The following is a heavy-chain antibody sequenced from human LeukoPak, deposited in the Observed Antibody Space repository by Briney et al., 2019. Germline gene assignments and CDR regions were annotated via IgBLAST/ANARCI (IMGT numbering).Heavy chain of an antibody. D-gene: IGHD3-9*01. CDR2: IWYGGSNK. V-gene: IGHV3-33*08. Sequence: GGSLRLSCAASGFTFSSYGMHWVRQAPGKGLEWVAVIWYGGSNKYYADSVKGRFTISRDNSKNTLYLQMNSLRAEDTAVYYCAISDYDILRYYFDYWGQGALVTVSS. J-gene: IGHJ4*02. CDR1: GFTFSSYG. CDR3: AISDYDILRYYFDY.